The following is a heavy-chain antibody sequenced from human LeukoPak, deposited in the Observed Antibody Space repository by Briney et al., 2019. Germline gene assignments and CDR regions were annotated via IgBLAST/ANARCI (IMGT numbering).Heavy chain of an antibody. CDR3: AMKAVPRPRLHDAFDF. Sequence: GGSLRLSCGASGFTFSGYSMNWVRQAPGKGLEWVSSISTSSSYIYYADSVKGRFTISRDNAKKSLYLQMNSLRADDTAVYYCAMKAVPRPRLHDAFDFWGQGTVVSVSS. V-gene: IGHV3-21*04. CDR2: ISTSSSYI. J-gene: IGHJ3*01. CDR1: GFTFSGYS. D-gene: IGHD5-24*01.